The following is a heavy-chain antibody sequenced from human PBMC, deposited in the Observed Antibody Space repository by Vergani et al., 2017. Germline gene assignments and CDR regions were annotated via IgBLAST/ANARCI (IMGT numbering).Heavy chain of an antibody. D-gene: IGHD2-21*01. CDR2: SFHTGTT. CDR1: GESLSGNYW. CDR3: TTIPLWYVTIADFDF. Sequence: QVQLQESGPGLVKPPGTLSLTCSVSGESLSGNYWWSWVRQPPGKGLELIGKSFHTGTTSFNPSLKSRATNSMDQSKNQFSLTLNSVTAADTAVYYCTTIPLWYVTIADFDFWGQGTLVTVSS. V-gene: IGHV4-4*03. J-gene: IGHJ4*02.